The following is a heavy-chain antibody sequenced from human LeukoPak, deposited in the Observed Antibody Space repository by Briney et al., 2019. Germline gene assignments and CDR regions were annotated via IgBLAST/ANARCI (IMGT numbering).Heavy chain of an antibody. D-gene: IGHD1-26*01. J-gene: IGHJ4*02. CDR1: GFTFSSYA. CDR3: GKVGATTWPTKYYFDY. CDR2: ISGSGGSS. V-gene: IGHV3-23*01. Sequence: PGGSLRLSCAASGFTFSSYAMSWVRQAPGKGLEWVSAISGSGGSSYYADSVKGRFTISRDNSKNTLYLQMNSLRAEDTAVYYCGKVGATTWPTKYYFDYWGQGTLVTVSS.